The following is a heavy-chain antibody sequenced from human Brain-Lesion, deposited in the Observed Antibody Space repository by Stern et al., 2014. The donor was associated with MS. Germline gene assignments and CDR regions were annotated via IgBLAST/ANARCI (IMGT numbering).Heavy chain of an antibody. CDR1: GFTFSSYG. CDR3: ARGHIPYAYNYLFDY. V-gene: IGHV3-33*08. J-gene: IGHJ4*02. Sequence: VQLVESGGGVVQPGTSLRLSCAASGFTFSSYGMHWVRQAPGKGLEWVALVWYDGSTAYYTNSVKGRFTISRDKSKNTLSLQMNSLTAEDTAVYYCARGHIPYAYNYLFDYWGQGTLVTVSS. D-gene: IGHD5-24*01. CDR2: VWYDGSTA.